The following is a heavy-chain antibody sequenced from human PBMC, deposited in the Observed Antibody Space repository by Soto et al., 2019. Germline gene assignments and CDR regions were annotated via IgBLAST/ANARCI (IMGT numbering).Heavy chain of an antibody. CDR2: IKQDGSEK. V-gene: IGHV3-7*04. J-gene: IGHJ6*02. Sequence: GGSLRLSCAASGFTFSSYWMSWVRQAPGKGLEWVTNIKQDGSEKYYVDSVKGRFTISRDNAKNSLYLQINSLRAEDTAVYYCARFYYDSSGYLPSPYYYYYGMDVWGQGTTVTVSS. D-gene: IGHD3-22*01. CDR3: ARFYYDSSGYLPSPYYYYYGMDV. CDR1: GFTFSSYW.